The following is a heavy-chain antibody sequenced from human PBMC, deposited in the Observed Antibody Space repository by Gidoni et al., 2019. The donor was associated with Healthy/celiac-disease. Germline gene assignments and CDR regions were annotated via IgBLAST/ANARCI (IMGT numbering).Heavy chain of an antibody. D-gene: IGHD4-17*01. CDR3: ASHLYGGNSYCFDY. CDR1: GGTFSSYA. Sequence: QVQLVQSGAEVKKPGSSVKVSCKASGGTFSSYAISCVRQAPGQGLEWMGGIIPIFGTANYEQKFQGRVTITADESTSTAYMELSSLRSEDTAVYYCASHLYGGNSYCFDYWGQGTLVTVSS. V-gene: IGHV1-69*01. J-gene: IGHJ4*02. CDR2: IIPIFGTA.